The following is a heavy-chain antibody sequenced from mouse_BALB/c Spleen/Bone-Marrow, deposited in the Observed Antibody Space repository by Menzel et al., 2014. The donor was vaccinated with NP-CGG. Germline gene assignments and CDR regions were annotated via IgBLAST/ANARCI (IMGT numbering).Heavy chain of an antibody. J-gene: IGHJ4*01. CDR2: ISSGGST. V-gene: IGHV5-6-5*01. Sequence: EVMLVESGGGLVKPGGSLKLSCAASGFTFSSYAMSWVRQTPEKRLEWVASISSGGSTYYPDSVKGRLTISRDNARNILYLQMSSLRSEDTAMYYCARVTTATGVDYWGQGTSVTVSS. CDR1: GFTFSSYA. D-gene: IGHD1-2*01. CDR3: ARVTTATGVDY.